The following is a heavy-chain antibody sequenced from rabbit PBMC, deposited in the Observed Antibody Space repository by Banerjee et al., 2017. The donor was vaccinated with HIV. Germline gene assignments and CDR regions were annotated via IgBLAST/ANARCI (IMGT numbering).Heavy chain of an antibody. J-gene: IGHJ4*01. CDR2: IDPDFNT. D-gene: IGHD4-1*01. CDR3: ARGGDSGDWGNL. CDR1: GFSFSSSYY. V-gene: IGHV1S40*01. Sequence: QSLEESGGDLVKPGASLTLTCTASGFSFSSSYYMTWVRQAPGKGLEWIGYIDPDFNTRYASWVNGRFTISSHNAQNTLYLQLNSLTAADTATYFCARGGDSGDWGNLWGQGTLVTVS.